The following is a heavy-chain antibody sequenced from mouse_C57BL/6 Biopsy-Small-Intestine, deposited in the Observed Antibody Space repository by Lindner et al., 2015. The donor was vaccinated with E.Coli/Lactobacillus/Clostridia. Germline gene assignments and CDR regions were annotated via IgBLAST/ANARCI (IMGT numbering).Heavy chain of an antibody. Sequence: SVKVSCKASGCPFASYDINWVRQATGQGLEWMGWMNPNSGNTGYAQKFQGRVSMTTDTSTTTAYMELRSLTSDDTAVYYCARAKVPYGGYDYIYFDFWGQGTLVTVSS. D-gene: IGHD2-13*01. CDR2: MNPNSGNT. V-gene: IGHV1-81*01. CDR3: ARAKVPYGGYDYIYFDF. CDR1: GCPFASYD. J-gene: IGHJ2*01.